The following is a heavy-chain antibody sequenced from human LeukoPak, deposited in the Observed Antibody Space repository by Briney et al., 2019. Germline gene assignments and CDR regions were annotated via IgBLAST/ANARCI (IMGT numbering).Heavy chain of an antibody. CDR1: GFSFSDFY. D-gene: IGHD6-13*01. V-gene: IGHV3-11*04. Sequence: GGSLRLSCVGSGFSFSDFYMTWIRQAPGKGLEWLSFMSSSGVTIYYADSVKGRFTISRDNAKNSLYLQMNSLRAEDTAVYYCARDGSIAAAGTIIDYWGQGTLVTVSS. CDR3: ARDGSIAAAGTIIDY. CDR2: MSSSGVTI. J-gene: IGHJ4*02.